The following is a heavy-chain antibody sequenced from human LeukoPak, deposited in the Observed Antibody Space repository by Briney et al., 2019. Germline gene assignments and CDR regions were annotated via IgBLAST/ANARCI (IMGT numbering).Heavy chain of an antibody. Sequence: GGSLRLSCAASGFTFSSYAMSWVRQASGKGLEWVSAISGSGGSTYYADSVKGRFTISRDNSKNTLYLQMNSLRAEDTAVYYCAKDGLEWLITSFDYWGQGTLVTVSS. CDR1: GFTFSSYA. J-gene: IGHJ4*02. D-gene: IGHD3-3*01. CDR3: AKDGLEWLITSFDY. V-gene: IGHV3-23*01. CDR2: ISGSGGST.